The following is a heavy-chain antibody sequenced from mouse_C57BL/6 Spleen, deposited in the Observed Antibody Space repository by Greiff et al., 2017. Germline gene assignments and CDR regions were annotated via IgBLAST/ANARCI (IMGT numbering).Heavy chain of an antibody. V-gene: IGHV1-54*01. CDR3: AREGELAYYAMDY. CDR2: INPGSGGT. J-gene: IGHJ4*01. D-gene: IGHD4-1*01. CDR1: GYAFTNYL. Sequence: QVHVKQSGAELVRPGTSVKVSCKASGYAFTNYLIEWVKQRPGQGLEWIGVINPGSGGTNYNEKFKGKATLTADKSSSTAYMQLSSLTSEDSAVYFCAREGELAYYAMDYWGQGTSVTVSS.